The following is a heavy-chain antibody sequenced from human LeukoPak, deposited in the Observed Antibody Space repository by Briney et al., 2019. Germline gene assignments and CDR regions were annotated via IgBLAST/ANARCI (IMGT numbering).Heavy chain of an antibody. V-gene: IGHV3-48*03. D-gene: IGHD2-21*02. CDR3: ARDLLVVTAKGAFDI. Sequence: GGSVRLSCVASGFTFSHYEMYWVRQAPGRGLEWLTYMSSSGGTIYHADSVKGRFTVSRDNADNSMYLQMESLRVEDTAVYYCARDLLVVTAKGAFDIWGQGTMVTVSS. J-gene: IGHJ3*02. CDR1: GFTFSHYE. CDR2: MSSSGGTI.